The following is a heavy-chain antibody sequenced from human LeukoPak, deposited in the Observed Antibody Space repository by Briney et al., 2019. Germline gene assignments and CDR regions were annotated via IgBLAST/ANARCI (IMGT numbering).Heavy chain of an antibody. Sequence: PGGSLRLSCAASGFTFSSYDMHWVRQATGKGLEWVSAIGTAGDTYYPGSVKGRFTISRENAKNSSYLQMNSLRAGDTAVYYCVARPSYYDSSGYYDYWGQGTLVTVSS. D-gene: IGHD3-22*01. CDR2: IGTAGDT. CDR3: VARPSYYDSSGYYDY. V-gene: IGHV3-13*01. CDR1: GFTFSSYD. J-gene: IGHJ4*02.